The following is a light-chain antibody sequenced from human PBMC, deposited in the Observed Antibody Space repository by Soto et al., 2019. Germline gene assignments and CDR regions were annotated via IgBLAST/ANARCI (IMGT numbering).Light chain of an antibody. J-gene: IGKJ1*01. CDR1: QSLSSSY. Sequence: ELELTQSPGTLSLSPGEKATVSCSASQSLSSSYLAWYQQKPGQAPRLLNYGASSRATGIPDRFSGSGSGTDVTLTISRLEPEDFAVYYCQQYCSSPRKCGQGTKVDIK. V-gene: IGKV3-20*01. CDR2: GAS. CDR3: QQYCSSPRK.